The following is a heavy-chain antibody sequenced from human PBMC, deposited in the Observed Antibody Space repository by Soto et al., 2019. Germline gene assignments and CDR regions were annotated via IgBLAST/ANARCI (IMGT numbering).Heavy chain of an antibody. CDR3: SRDPRLVDY. V-gene: IGHV3-11*01. CDR1: GFIFSDYY. J-gene: IGHJ4*02. D-gene: IGHD1-26*01. CDR2: ISGGGDVT. Sequence: QVQLVESGGALVKPGGSLRLSCAASGFIFSDYYMTWIRQAPGKGPEWISYISGGGDVTAYTHAVKGRFTISRDNTKRSLYLQMNLLTVEDMAVYYCSRDPRLVDYWGQGTLGTVAS.